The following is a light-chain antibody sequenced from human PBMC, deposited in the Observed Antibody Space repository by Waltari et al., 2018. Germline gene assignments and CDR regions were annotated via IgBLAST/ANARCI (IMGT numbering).Light chain of an antibody. V-gene: IGKV4-1*01. J-gene: IGKJ4*01. Sequence: DIVMTQSPDSLAVSLGERATINFKSSQSVLDRSNNRNYLAWYQQRPGQPPQLLIYWASTRESAVTDRFSGNGSGTDFTLTISSLQAEDVAVYFCQQYYETPLTFGGGTKVEI. CDR2: WAS. CDR3: QQYYETPLT. CDR1: QSVLDRSNNRNY.